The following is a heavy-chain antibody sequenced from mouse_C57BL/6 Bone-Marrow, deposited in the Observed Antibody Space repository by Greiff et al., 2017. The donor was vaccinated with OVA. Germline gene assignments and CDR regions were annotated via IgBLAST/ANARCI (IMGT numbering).Heavy chain of an antibody. CDR1: GYSFTSYY. Sequence: VQLQQSGPELVKPGASVKISCKASGYSFTSYYIHWVKQRPGQGLEWIGWIYPGSGNTKYNEKFKGKATLTADTSSSTAYMQLSSLTSEDSAVYDCARRWLLQFAYWGQGTLVTVSA. CDR2: IYPGSGNT. J-gene: IGHJ3*01. CDR3: ARRWLLQFAY. V-gene: IGHV1-66*01. D-gene: IGHD2-3*01.